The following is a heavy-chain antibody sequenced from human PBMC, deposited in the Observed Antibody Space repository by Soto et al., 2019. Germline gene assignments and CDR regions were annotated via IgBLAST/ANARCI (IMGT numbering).Heavy chain of an antibody. D-gene: IGHD3-10*01. V-gene: IGHV4-34*01. CDR1: GGSFSCYY. J-gene: IGHJ6*02. Sequence: SETLSLTCAVYGGSFSCYYWSWIRQPPGKGLEWIGEINHSGSTNYNPSLKSRVTISVDTSKNQFSLKLSSVTAADTAVHYCARWRGYGSGFLIYYYYGMDVWGQGTTVTVSS. CDR3: ARWRGYGSGFLIYYYYGMDV. CDR2: INHSGST.